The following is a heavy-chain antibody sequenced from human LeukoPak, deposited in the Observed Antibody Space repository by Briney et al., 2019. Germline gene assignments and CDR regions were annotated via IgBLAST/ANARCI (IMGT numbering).Heavy chain of an antibody. V-gene: IGHV4-59*12. J-gene: IGHJ4*02. Sequence: SETLSLACTVSGGSISSYYWSWIRQPPGKGLEWIGYIYYSGSTNYNPSLKSRVTISVDTSKNQFSLKLSSVTAADTAVYYCARGVMATILTPFDYWGQGTLVTVSS. D-gene: IGHD5-24*01. CDR2: IYYSGST. CDR1: GGSISSYY. CDR3: ARGVMATILTPFDY.